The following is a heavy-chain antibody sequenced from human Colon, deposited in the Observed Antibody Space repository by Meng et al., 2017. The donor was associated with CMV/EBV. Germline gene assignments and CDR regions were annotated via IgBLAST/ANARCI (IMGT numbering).Heavy chain of an antibody. V-gene: IGHV3-23*01. CDR3: AKIGKVDTSGWPPDS. CDR2: ISGTGSIT. J-gene: IGHJ5*02. Sequence: GESLKISCAASGFTFSSYSMNWVRQAPGKGPEWVSVISGTGSITYYTDSVKGRFIISRDNSNLYLQMNSLRAEDTAVYFCAKIGKVDTSGWPPDSWGQGTLVTVS. D-gene: IGHD6-19*01. CDR1: GFTFSSYS.